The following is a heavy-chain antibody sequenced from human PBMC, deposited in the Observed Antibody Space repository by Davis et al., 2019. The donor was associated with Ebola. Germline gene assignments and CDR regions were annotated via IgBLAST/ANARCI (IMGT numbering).Heavy chain of an antibody. D-gene: IGHD2-15*01. V-gene: IGHV3-30*04. CDR2: ISNDGMKG. CDR3: AKDKGDVVVMVPANLFDP. J-gene: IGHJ5*02. CDR1: GFNFRNFA. Sequence: GESLKISCAASGFNFRNFAIHWLRQVPGKGLEWVARISNDGMKGSYADSVKGRFTISRDNSKNTVLLEMNSLRVEDTAVYYCAKDKGDVVVMVPANLFDPWGQGTLVIVSS.